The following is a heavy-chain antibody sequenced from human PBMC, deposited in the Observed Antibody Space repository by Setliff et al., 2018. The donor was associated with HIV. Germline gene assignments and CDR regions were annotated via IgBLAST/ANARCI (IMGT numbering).Heavy chain of an antibody. D-gene: IGHD3-16*02. V-gene: IGHV4-34*01. CDR2: INQSENT. CDR1: GGSFSGYY. J-gene: IGHJ3*02. CDR3: ARESLNLGELSSNPDASDI. Sequence: SETLSLTCTVYGGSFSGYYWSWIRQPPGMGLEWIGEINQSENTNYNPSLKSRVTISADPSKNQFSLKLRSVTAADTAVYYCARESLNLGELSSNPDASDIWGQGTMVTVSS.